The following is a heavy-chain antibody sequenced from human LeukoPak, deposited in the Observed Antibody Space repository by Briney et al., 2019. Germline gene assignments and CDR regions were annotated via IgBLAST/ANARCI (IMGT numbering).Heavy chain of an antibody. Sequence: PSETLSLTCTVSGGSISSYYWSWIRQPPGKGLEWIGYIYYSGSTYYNPSLKSRVTISVDTSKNQFSLKLSSVTAADTAVYYCARAHNVGHFDYWGQGTLVTVSS. CDR3: ARAHNVGHFDY. V-gene: IGHV4-59*12. CDR2: IYYSGST. J-gene: IGHJ4*02. D-gene: IGHD1-14*01. CDR1: GGSISSYY.